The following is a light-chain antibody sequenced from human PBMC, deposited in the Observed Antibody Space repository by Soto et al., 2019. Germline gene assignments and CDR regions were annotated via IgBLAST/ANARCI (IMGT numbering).Light chain of an antibody. CDR2: GAS. V-gene: IGKV3-20*01. CDR3: QQFGSSYT. J-gene: IGKJ2*01. CDR1: QSVSSSY. Sequence: EIVLTQSPGTLSLSPGERTTLSCRASQSVSSSYLAWYQQKPGQAPRLLIYGASSRATGIPDRFSGSGSGTEFTLTISRLEPEDFPVYYCQQFGSSYTFGQGTKLDIK.